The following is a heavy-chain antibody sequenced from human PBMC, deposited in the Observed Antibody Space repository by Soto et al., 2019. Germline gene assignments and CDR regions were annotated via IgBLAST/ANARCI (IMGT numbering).Heavy chain of an antibody. V-gene: IGHV1-2*02. D-gene: IGHD3-3*01. J-gene: IGHJ6*02. Sequence: QVQLVQSGAEVKKPGASVKVSCKASGYTFTGYYMHWVRQAPGQGLEWMGWINPNSGGTNYAQKFQGRVTMTRDTYISTGYMDRSRLRFVDTAVYYCARGAWDCSSTSCYTRYYDFWSGYYIAYGMDVWGQGTTVTVSS. CDR1: GYTFTGYY. CDR3: ARGAWDCSSTSCYTRYYDFWSGYYIAYGMDV. CDR2: INPNSGGT.